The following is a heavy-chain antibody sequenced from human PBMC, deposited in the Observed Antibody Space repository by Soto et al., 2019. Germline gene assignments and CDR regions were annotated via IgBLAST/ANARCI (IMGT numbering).Heavy chain of an antibody. Sequence: PSETLSLTCAVYGGSFSGYYWSWIRQPPGKGLEWIGEINHSGSTNYNPSLKSRVTISVDTSKNQFSLKLSSVTAADTAVYYCARKGYYYGSGSYYNVALDYWGQGTLVTVSS. J-gene: IGHJ4*02. CDR2: INHSGST. CDR1: GGSFSGYY. V-gene: IGHV4-34*01. CDR3: ARKGYYYGSGSYYNVALDY. D-gene: IGHD3-10*01.